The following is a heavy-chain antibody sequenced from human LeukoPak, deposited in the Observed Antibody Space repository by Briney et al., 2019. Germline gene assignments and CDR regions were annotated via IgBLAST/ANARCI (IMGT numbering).Heavy chain of an antibody. CDR1: GFSFSPSW. D-gene: IGHD3-10*01. V-gene: IGHV3-74*01. J-gene: IGHJ4*02. CDR3: TRDSHGGVDY. CDR2: TNGDGTDT. Sequence: GGSLRLSCAASGFSFSPSWMHWVRQAPGMGPEWVSRTNGDGTDTIYADSVKGRFTISRDNAKNTLYLQMNSLRAEDTAVYYCTRDSHGGVDYWGQGTLVTVSS.